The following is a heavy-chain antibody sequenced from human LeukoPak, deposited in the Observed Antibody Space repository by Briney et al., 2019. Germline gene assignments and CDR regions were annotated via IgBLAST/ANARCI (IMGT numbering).Heavy chain of an antibody. CDR3: ARSTIAQKFDY. V-gene: IGHV5-51*01. Sequence: GESLKISCKGSGYSFNTYWIGWVRQMPGKGLEWMGIIYPGDSDTKYSPSFQGQVTISADKSISTAYLQWSSLKASDTAMYYCARSTIAQKFDYWGQGTLVTVSS. CDR2: IYPGDSDT. J-gene: IGHJ4*02. D-gene: IGHD6-13*01. CDR1: GYSFNTYW.